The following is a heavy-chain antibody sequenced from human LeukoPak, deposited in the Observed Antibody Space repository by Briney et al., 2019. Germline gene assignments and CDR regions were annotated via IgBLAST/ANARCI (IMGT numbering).Heavy chain of an antibody. V-gene: IGHV1-18*01. CDR3: ARDPGYGSGSYYPRYYYYGMDV. CDR1: GYTFTSYG. Sequence: ASVKVSFKASGYTFTSYGISWVRQAPGQGLEWMGWISAYNGNTNYAQKLQGRVTMTTDTSTSTAYMELRSLRSDDTAVYYCARDPGYGSGSYYPRYYYYGMDVWGQGTTVTVSS. J-gene: IGHJ6*02. D-gene: IGHD3-10*01. CDR2: ISAYNGNT.